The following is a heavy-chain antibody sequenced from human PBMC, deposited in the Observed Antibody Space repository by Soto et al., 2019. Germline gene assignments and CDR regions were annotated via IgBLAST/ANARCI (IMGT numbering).Heavy chain of an antibody. D-gene: IGHD3-3*01. J-gene: IGHJ5*02. Sequence: SQTLSLTCVISGDSVSSNSAAWNWIRQSPSRGLEWLGRTYYRSRWYNDYAVSVRSRITVNADTSKNQFSLHLNSVTPEDTAVYYCARDGRTIFGVAIPSPWGQGTLVTVSS. CDR1: GDSVSSNSAA. V-gene: IGHV6-1*01. CDR2: TYYRSRWYN. CDR3: ARDGRTIFGVAIPSP.